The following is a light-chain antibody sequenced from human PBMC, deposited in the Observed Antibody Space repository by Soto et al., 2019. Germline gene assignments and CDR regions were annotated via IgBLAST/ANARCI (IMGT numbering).Light chain of an antibody. V-gene: IGKV3-20*01. CDR3: QQYGSSLLT. J-gene: IGKJ4*01. CDR2: NTS. Sequence: EIVLTQSPGTLSLSPGERATLSCRASQSVSSSYLAWYQQKPGQAPRLLIYNTSSRATGIPDRFSGSGSGKDFTLTISRLELEDFAVYYCQQYGSSLLTFGGGTKVDIK. CDR1: QSVSSSY.